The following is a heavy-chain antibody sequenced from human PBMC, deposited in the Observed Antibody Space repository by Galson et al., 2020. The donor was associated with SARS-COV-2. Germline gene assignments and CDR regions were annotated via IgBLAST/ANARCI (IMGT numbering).Heavy chain of an antibody. V-gene: IGHV4-39*01. CDR3: ARTIQYYYDSSGYYRVFYVDY. Sequence: SETLSLTCTVSGGSISSSSYYWGWIRQPPGKGLEWIGSIYYSGSTYYNPSLKSRVTISVDTSKNQFSLKLSFVTAADTAVYYCARTIQYYYDSSGYYRVFYVDYWGQGTLVTVAS. CDR2: IYYSGST. J-gene: IGHJ4*02. D-gene: IGHD3-22*01. CDR1: GGSISSSSYY.